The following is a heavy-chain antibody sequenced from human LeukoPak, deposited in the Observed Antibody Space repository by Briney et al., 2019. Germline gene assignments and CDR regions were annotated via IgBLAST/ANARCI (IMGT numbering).Heavy chain of an antibody. D-gene: IGHD3-10*01. Sequence: SETLSLTCTVSGGSISNKYWSWIRQPPGKGLEWIGYIYYSGSTNYNPSLKSRVTILVDTSKNQFSLKLSSVTAADTAVYYCARGITMVRGVIRWFDPWGQGTLVTVSS. V-gene: IGHV4-59*08. CDR3: ARGITMVRGVIRWFDP. J-gene: IGHJ5*02. CDR1: GGSISNKY. CDR2: IYYSGST.